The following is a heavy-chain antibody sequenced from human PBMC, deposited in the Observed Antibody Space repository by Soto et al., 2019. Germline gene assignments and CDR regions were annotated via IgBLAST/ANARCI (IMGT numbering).Heavy chain of an antibody. D-gene: IGHD2-21*02. CDR2: IDWDDDK. CDR1: GFSLSTSGMC. CDR3: ARTRRLAYCGGDCYTYFLDY. V-gene: IGHV2-70*11. Sequence: SGPTLVNPTQTLALTCTFSGFSLSTSGMCVSWIRQPPGKALEWLARIDWDDDKYYSTSLKTRLTISKDTSKNQVVLTMTNMDPVDTATYCCARTRRLAYCGGDCYTYFLDYWGQGTLVTVSS. J-gene: IGHJ4*02.